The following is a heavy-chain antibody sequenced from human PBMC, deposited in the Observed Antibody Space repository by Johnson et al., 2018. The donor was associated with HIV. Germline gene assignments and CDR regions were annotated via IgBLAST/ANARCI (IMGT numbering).Heavy chain of an antibody. J-gene: IGHJ3*02. CDR1: GFTFSTYG. CDR3: AKDQWSSSWTNDAFDI. Sequence: VQLVESGGGVVQPGRSLRLSCAASGFTFSTYGMHWVRQAPVKGLEWFAVMWYDGRNIYYADSVKGRFTISRDNSKNTLYLQMNSLRAEDTAVYYCAKDQWSSSWTNDAFDIWGQGTMVSVSS. D-gene: IGHD6-13*01. V-gene: IGHV3-33*06. CDR2: MWYDGRNI.